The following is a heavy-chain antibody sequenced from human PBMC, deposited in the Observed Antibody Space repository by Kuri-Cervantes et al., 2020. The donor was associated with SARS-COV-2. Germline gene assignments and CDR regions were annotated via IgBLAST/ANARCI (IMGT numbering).Heavy chain of an antibody. CDR3: ARDRGYCSSTSCYVGSYYYYYMDV. D-gene: IGHD2-2*01. J-gene: IGHJ6*03. CDR1: GFTFSSYW. CDR2: IKQDGSEK. V-gene: IGHV3-7*03. Sequence: GESLKISCAASGFTFSSYWMNWVRQAPGKGLEWVANIKQDGSEKYYVDSVKGRFTISRDNAKNSLYLQMNSLRAEDTAVYYCARDRGYCSSTSCYVGSYYYYYMDVWGKGTTVTVSS.